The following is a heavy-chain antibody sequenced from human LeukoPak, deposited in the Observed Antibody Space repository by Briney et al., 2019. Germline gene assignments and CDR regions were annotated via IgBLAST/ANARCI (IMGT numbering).Heavy chain of an antibody. D-gene: IGHD1-26*01. CDR3: ARESGSGSLQFDY. CDR1: GGTFSSYA. Sequence: SVKVSCKASGGTFSSYAISWVRQAPGQGLEWMRGIIPIFGTANYAQKFQGRVTITTDESTSTAYMELSSLRSEDTAVYYCARESGSGSLQFDYWGQGTLVTVSS. CDR2: IIPIFGTA. J-gene: IGHJ4*02. V-gene: IGHV1-69*05.